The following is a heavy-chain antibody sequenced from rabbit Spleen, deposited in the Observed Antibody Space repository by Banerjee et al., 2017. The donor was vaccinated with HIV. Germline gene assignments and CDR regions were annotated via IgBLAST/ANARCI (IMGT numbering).Heavy chain of an antibody. Sequence: QEQVKETGGDLVKPEGSLTLTCTASGFSFSSTYWICWVRQAPGKGLEWIGYIDPLFGTTYYASWVNGRFTISSHNAQNTLYLQLNSLTAADTATYFCVRGASSSGYYSLWGQGTLVTVS. CDR2: IDPLFGTT. V-gene: IGHV1S45*01. J-gene: IGHJ4*01. CDR1: GFSFSSTYW. D-gene: IGHD1-1*01. CDR3: VRGASSSGYYSL.